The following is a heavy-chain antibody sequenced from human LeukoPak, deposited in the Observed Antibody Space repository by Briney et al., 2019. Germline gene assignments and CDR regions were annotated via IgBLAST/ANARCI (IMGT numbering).Heavy chain of an antibody. CDR2: TYYRSKWYN. D-gene: IGHD2-8*01. Sequence: SQTLSLTCAISGDSVSSNSAAWNWIKQSPSRGFEWLGRTYYRSKWYNDYAVSVKSRITINPDTSKNQFSLQLNSVTPEDTAVYYCASSLGGYCTNGVCPEDAFDIWGQGTMVTVSS. CDR3: ASSLGGYCTNGVCPEDAFDI. CDR1: GDSVSSNSAA. J-gene: IGHJ3*02. V-gene: IGHV6-1*01.